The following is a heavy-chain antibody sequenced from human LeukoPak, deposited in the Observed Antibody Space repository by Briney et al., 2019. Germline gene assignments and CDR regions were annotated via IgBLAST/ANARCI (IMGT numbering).Heavy chain of an antibody. J-gene: IGHJ4*02. V-gene: IGHV4-34*01. CDR2: INHSRST. Sequence: SETLSLTCAVYGGSFSGYYWSWIRQPPGKGLEWIGEINHSRSTNYNPSLKSRVTISVDTSKNQFSLKLSSVTAADTAVYYCARGPVAGFDYWGQGTLVTVSS. CDR1: GGSFSGYY. CDR3: ARGPVAGFDY. D-gene: IGHD6-19*01.